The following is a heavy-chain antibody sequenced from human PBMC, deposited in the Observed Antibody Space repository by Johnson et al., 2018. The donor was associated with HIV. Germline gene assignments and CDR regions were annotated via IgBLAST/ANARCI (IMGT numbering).Heavy chain of an antibody. CDR1: GFTFNNYP. D-gene: IGHD1-1*01. V-gene: IGHV3-30-3*01. CDR3: ANPTGSDAFDI. Sequence: QVQLVESGGGVVQPGRSLRLSCAVSGFTFNNYPMHWVRQAPGKGLEWVAIIYYDGTNKYYADSLKGRFTISRDNSKNTLYLQMNSLRAEDTAVYYCANPTGSDAFDIWGQGTMVTVSS. J-gene: IGHJ3*02. CDR2: IYYDGTNK.